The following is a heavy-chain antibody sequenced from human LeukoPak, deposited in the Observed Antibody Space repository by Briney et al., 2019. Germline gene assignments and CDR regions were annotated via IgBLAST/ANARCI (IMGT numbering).Heavy chain of an antibody. V-gene: IGHV4-30-4*08. Sequence: SEPLSLTCTVSGGSISSGDYYWSWIRQPPGKGLEWIGYIYYSGSTYYNPSLKSRVTISVDTSKNQFSLKLSSVTAADTAVYYCARVAAVAGEVPYFDYWGQGTLVTVSS. D-gene: IGHD6-19*01. CDR3: ARVAAVAGEVPYFDY. CDR2: IYYSGST. J-gene: IGHJ4*02. CDR1: GGSISSGDYY.